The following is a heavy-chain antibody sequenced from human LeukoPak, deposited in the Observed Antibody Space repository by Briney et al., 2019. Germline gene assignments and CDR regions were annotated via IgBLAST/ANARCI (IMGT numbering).Heavy chain of an antibody. CDR1: GYTFTSYY. J-gene: IGHJ4*02. D-gene: IGHD3-10*01. Sequence: ASVKVSCKASGYTFTSYYMHWVRQAPGQGLEWMGLINPTGGSTGYAQKFQGRVTMTRNTSISTAYMELSSLRSEDTAVYYCARGRGVRGVIIDYWGQGTLVTVSS. CDR3: ARGRGVRGVIIDY. V-gene: IGHV1-46*01. CDR2: INPTGGST.